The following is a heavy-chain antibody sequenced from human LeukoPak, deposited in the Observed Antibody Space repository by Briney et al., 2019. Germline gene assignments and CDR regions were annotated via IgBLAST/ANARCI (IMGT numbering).Heavy chain of an antibody. D-gene: IGHD3-3*01. CDR2: MNPNSGNT. CDR3: ARGRSDYDFWSGYYTTYYFDY. CDR1: GYTFTSYD. Sequence: GASVKVSCKASGYTFTSYDIDWVQQATGQGLEWMGWMNPNSGNTGYAQKFQGRVTMTRNTSISTAYMELSSLRSEDTAVYYCARGRSDYDFWSGYYTTYYFDYWGQGTLVTVSS. J-gene: IGHJ4*02. V-gene: IGHV1-8*01.